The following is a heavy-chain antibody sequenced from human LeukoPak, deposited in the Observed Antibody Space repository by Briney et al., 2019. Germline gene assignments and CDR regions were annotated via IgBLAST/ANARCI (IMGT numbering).Heavy chain of an antibody. CDR2: ISAYNGNT. D-gene: IGHD3-16*02. CDR3: ARSSIMITFGGVIVTKLDY. Sequence: ASVKVSCKASGYTCTSYGISWVRQAPGQGLEWMGWISAYNGNTNYAQKLQGRVTMTTDTSTSTAYMELRSLRSDDTAVYYCARSSIMITFGGVIVTKLDYWGQGTLVTVSS. CDR1: GYTCTSYG. V-gene: IGHV1-18*04. J-gene: IGHJ4*02.